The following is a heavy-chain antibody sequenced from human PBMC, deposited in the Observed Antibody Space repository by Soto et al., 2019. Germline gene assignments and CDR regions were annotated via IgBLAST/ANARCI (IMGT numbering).Heavy chain of an antibody. D-gene: IGHD5-18*01. J-gene: IGHJ4*02. CDR3: AREYRGSYGSGAFGY. CDR1: GGPISRGPYS. Sequence: PSETLSLTCTVSGGPISRGPYSWGWIRQPPGKGLEWIGYIYYSGSTNYNPSLKSRVTISVDTSKNQFSLKLSSVTAADTAVYYCAREYRGSYGSGAFGYWGQGTLVTVSS. V-gene: IGHV4-61*01. CDR2: IYYSGST.